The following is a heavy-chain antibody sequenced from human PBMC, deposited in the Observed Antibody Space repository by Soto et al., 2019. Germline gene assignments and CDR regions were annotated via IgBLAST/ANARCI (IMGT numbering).Heavy chain of an antibody. CDR1: GFTFSNYA. V-gene: IGHV3-23*01. Sequence: EVQLLESGGGLVQPGGSLRLSCAASGFTFSNYALTWVRQAPGKGLEWVSAISGSGDTTDYADSVKARFTISRDNSKNALYLQMNSLRAEDTAVYFCAKVRASSHITATLGNWGQGTLVTVSS. D-gene: IGHD4-17*01. J-gene: IGHJ4*02. CDR3: AKVRASSHITATLGN. CDR2: ISGSGDTT.